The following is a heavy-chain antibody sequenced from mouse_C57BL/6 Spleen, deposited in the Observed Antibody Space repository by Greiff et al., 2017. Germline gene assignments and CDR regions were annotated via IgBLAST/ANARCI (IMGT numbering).Heavy chain of an antibody. CDR2: FYPGSGSI. CDR1: GYTFTEYT. Sequence: VKLMESGAELVKPGASVKLSCKASGYTFTEYTIHWVKQRSGQGLEWIGWFYPGSGSIKYNEKFKDKAPLTADKSSSTVYMELSRLTAEDSAVYFCARHGDYGSSYVLFDYWGQGTTLTVSS. CDR3: ARHGDYGSSYVLFDY. V-gene: IGHV1-62-2*01. D-gene: IGHD1-1*01. J-gene: IGHJ2*01.